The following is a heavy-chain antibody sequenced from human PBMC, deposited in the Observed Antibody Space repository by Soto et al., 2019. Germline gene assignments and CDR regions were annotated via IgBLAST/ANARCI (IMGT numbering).Heavy chain of an antibody. D-gene: IGHD2-2*01. CDR3: ARGPARGCVLVPAAMNYYYGMDV. CDR1: GFTFSSYA. CDR2: ISYDGSNK. V-gene: IGHV3-30-3*01. J-gene: IGHJ6*02. Sequence: PGGSLRLSCAASGFTFSSYAMHWVRQAPGKGLEWVAVISYDGSNKYYADSVKGRFTISRDNSKNTLYLQMNSLRAEDTAVYYCARGPARGCVLVPAAMNYYYGMDVWGQGTTVTVSS.